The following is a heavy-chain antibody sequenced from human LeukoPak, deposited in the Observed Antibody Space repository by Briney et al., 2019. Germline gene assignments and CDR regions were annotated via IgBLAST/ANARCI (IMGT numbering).Heavy chain of an antibody. V-gene: IGHV3-48*04. J-gene: IGHJ4*02. CDR3: AREPGYSSSWYPPSFDY. D-gene: IGHD6-13*01. CDR1: GFTFSSYS. Sequence: GGSLRLSCAASGFTFSSYSMNWVRQAPGKGLEWVSYISSSGSTIYYADSVEGRFTISRDNAKNSLYLQMNSLRAEDTAVYYCAREPGYSSSWYPPSFDYWGQGTLVTVSS. CDR2: ISSSGSTI.